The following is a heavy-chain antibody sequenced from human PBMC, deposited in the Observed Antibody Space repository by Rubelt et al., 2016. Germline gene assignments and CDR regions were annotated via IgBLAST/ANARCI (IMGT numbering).Heavy chain of an antibody. CDR1: GYTFPNYG. V-gene: IGHV1-3*01. Sequence: QVQLVQSGAEVKKPGASVKVSCKASGYTFPNYGMHWVRPAPGKRLAWMGWIEAGNGDTKYSQKLKDRVSITRDASANTAYMELSSLRSEDTAVYYCARANHGDYEDYWGQGTLVTVSS. CDR2: IEAGNGDT. CDR3: ARANHGDYEDY. D-gene: IGHD4-17*01. J-gene: IGHJ4*02.